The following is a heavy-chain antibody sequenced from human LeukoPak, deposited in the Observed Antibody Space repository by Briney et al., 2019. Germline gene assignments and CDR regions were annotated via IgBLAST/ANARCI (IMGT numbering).Heavy chain of an antibody. Sequence: GGSLRLSCAASGFTFNNYNINWVRQAPGKGLEWVSGINWNGGSTGYADSVKGRFTISRDNAKNSLYLQMNSLRAEDTALYYCARENGLRTLYYFDYWGQGTLVTVSS. D-gene: IGHD1-7*01. CDR3: ARENGLRTLYYFDY. CDR2: INWNGGST. J-gene: IGHJ4*02. V-gene: IGHV3-20*04. CDR1: GFTFNNYN.